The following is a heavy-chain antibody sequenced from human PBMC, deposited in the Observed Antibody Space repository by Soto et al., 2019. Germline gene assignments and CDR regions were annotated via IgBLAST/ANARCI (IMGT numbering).Heavy chain of an antibody. CDR2: ISAYNGNT. CDR3: ATARYCISTSCYGDNCFDP. J-gene: IGHJ5*02. V-gene: IGHV1-18*01. Sequence: ASVKVSCKASGYTFTSYGISWVRQAPGQGLEWMGWISAYNGNTNYAQKLQGRVTMTTDTSTSTAYMELRSLRSDDTAVYYCATARYCISTSCYGDNCFDPWGRG. D-gene: IGHD2-2*01. CDR1: GYTFTSYG.